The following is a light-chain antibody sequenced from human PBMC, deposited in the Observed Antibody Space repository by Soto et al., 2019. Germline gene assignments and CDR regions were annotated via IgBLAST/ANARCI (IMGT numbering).Light chain of an antibody. J-gene: IGKJ1*01. CDR2: AAS. CDR1: QGIGND. Sequence: AIQMTQSPSSLSASVGDRVTITCRASQGIGNDLGWYQQKPGKAPKLLIYAASTLQRGVPSRFSGSGSGTDFTLTISSLQPDDFGSYYCLQDNNYPWTFGQETKLEVK. V-gene: IGKV1-6*01. CDR3: LQDNNYPWT.